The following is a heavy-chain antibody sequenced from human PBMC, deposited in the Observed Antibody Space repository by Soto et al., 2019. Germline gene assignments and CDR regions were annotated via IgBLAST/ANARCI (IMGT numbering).Heavy chain of an antibody. CDR3: APLVPGPLSFAY. D-gene: IGHD6-19*01. J-gene: IGHJ1*01. Sequence: QITLKESGPTLVKPTQTLALNCTFSGFSFNTHGVGVAWIRQPPGTALEWLAVTYWDDDRRYRPSLTDRLTITKDICTNQVVLTMTNMDTVDTGTYYCAPLVPGPLSFAYWGQGAPVTVSS. CDR1: GFSFNTHGVG. CDR2: TYWDDDR. V-gene: IGHV2-5*02.